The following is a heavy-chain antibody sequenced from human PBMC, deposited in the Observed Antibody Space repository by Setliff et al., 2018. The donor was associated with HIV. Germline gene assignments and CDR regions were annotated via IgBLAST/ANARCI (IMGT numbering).Heavy chain of an antibody. V-gene: IGHV1-69*02. CDR2: IIPIVTIA. CDR3: VRGVQSPPHYSYYYMDV. J-gene: IGHJ6*03. Sequence: VASVKVSCKASGGSFTSYTFSWVRQAPGQGLEWMGRIIPIVTIAHYAEQFVGRVTITADKSTSTAYMELTSLRFDDTAMYYCVRGVQSPPHYSYYYMDVWGEGTMVTVSS. D-gene: IGHD3-3*01. CDR1: GGSFTSYT.